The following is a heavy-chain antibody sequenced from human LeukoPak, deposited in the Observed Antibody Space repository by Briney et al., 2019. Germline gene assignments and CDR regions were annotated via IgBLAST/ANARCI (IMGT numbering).Heavy chain of an antibody. D-gene: IGHD5-18*01. CDR2: IHPSGGGT. CDR1: GYTFTDYY. V-gene: IGHV1-46*01. CDR3: ARMAMDPAMVTNFFDL. Sequence: ASVKISCKASGYTFTDYYMYWVRQAPGQGPGCMGVIHPSGGGTTYAQKFQGRVTLTKDTATSTVYIELSSLRSDDTAVYYCARMAMDPAMVTNFFDLWGQGTLLIVSA. J-gene: IGHJ4*02.